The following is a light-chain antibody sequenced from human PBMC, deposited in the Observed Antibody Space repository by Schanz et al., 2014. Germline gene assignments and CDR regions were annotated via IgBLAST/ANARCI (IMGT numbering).Light chain of an antibody. Sequence: QSALTQPASVSGSPGQSITISCTGTSSNVGGYDYVSWYQQHPGKVPKLMIYDVNNRPSGVSNRFSGSKSGNTASLTISGLQAEDEADYYCVSYTSSSTWVFGGGTKLTVL. CDR2: DVN. CDR1: SSNVGGYDY. V-gene: IGLV2-14*01. J-gene: IGLJ3*02. CDR3: VSYTSSSTWV.